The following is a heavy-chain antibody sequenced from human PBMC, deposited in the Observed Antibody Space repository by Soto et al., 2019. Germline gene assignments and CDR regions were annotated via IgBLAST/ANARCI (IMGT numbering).Heavy chain of an antibody. Sequence: QVQLVQSAGEVKKPGASVKVSCKASGYSFTSYGISWVRRAPGQGLEWMGWISPYNGHTQFVERFQGRVTMTTDTSTKTAYMELRNLRSDDTAHYYCARDLTRVPATHPRLENYGMDVCCQGTTVIVSS. V-gene: IGHV1-18*01. D-gene: IGHD2-2*01. J-gene: IGHJ6*02. CDR2: ISPYNGHT. CDR3: ARDLTRVPATHPRLENYGMDV. CDR1: GYSFTSYG.